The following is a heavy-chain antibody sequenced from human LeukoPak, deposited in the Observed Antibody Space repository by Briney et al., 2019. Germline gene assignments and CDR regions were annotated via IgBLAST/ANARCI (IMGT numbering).Heavy chain of an antibody. CDR2: ISYDGSYK. CDR1: GFTFSSYA. CDR3: AREIWAGSSWAPPSFDY. J-gene: IGHJ4*02. D-gene: IGHD6-13*01. Sequence: GGSLRLSCVASGFTFSSYAMHWVRQAPGKGLEWVAIISYDGSYKYYADSVKGRFTISRDNAKNSLYLQMNSLRAEDTAVYYCAREIWAGSSWAPPSFDYWGQGTLVTVSS. V-gene: IGHV3-30*04.